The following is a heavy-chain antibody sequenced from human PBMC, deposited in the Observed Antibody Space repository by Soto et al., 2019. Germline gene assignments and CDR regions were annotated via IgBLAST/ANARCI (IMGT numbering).Heavy chain of an antibody. J-gene: IGHJ6*02. V-gene: IGHV1-69*06. Sequence: SVKVSCKASGGTFSSYAISWVRQAPGQGLEWMGGIIPIFGTANYAQKFQGSVTITADKSASTAYMELSSLRSEDTAVYYCASGSNSRGGIAAVLGYYYYGMDVWGQGTTVTVSS. CDR1: GGTFSSYA. D-gene: IGHD6-13*01. CDR3: ASGSNSRGGIAAVLGYYYYGMDV. CDR2: IIPIFGTA.